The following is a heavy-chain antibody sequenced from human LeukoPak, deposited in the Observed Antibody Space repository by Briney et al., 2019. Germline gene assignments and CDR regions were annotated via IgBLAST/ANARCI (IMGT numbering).Heavy chain of an antibody. Sequence: PSETLSLTCTVSGASISGYYRSWIRQPPGKGLEFIGNIYYSGTTNYNPSVKGRVTISVDTSKNHFSLKLSSVTAADTAVYYCARGYRELPHWGQGTLVTVSS. CDR3: ARGYRELPH. CDR2: IYYSGTT. V-gene: IGHV4-59*01. CDR1: GASISGYY. J-gene: IGHJ4*02. D-gene: IGHD1-7*01.